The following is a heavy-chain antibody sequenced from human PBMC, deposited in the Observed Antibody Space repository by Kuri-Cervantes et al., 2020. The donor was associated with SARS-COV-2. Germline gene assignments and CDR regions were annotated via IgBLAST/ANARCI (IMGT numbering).Heavy chain of an antibody. CDR3: ARHALEYSSSPTDFQH. V-gene: IGHV4-39*01. CDR2: IYYSGST. D-gene: IGHD6-6*01. CDR1: GGSISSSSYY. J-gene: IGHJ1*01. Sequence: ESLKISCTVSGGSISSSSYYWGWIRQPPGKGLEWIGSIYYSGSTYYNPSLKSRVTISVDTSKNQFSLKLSSVTAADTAVYYCARHALEYSSSPTDFQHWGQGTLVTVSS.